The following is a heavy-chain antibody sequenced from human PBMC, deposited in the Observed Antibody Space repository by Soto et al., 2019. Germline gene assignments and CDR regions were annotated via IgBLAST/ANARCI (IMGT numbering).Heavy chain of an antibody. J-gene: IGHJ6*02. D-gene: IGHD7-27*01. CDR1: EYTFTRHW. Sequence: PGASQQICCQASEYTFTRHWICWVRQLPGKGLECLGRFDPSDYEPKYNPSVEGHVRLSVDKFTSTAYLELSRLKASDSAMYYCVRLTARSAYGLDVWGQGTTVT. CDR3: VRLTARSAYGLDV. V-gene: IGHV5-10-1*01. CDR2: FDPSDYEP.